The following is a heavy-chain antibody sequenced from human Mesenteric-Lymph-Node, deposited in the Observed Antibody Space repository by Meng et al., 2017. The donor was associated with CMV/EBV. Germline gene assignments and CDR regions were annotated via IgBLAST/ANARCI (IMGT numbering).Heavy chain of an antibody. Sequence: QTQPHQSSSGLVQASRTTPVTCPISGYSSSSNNAAWHWIRQSPSRGLECLGRTYYRSESYNDYAVSVKSRISVNLDTSKNQLSLHRNFVTPEDTAVYYCAYFGDFPPLWWGQGTLVTVSS. V-gene: IGHV6-1*01. CDR3: AYFGDFPPLW. D-gene: IGHD3-16*01. CDR2: TYYRSESYN. CDR1: GYSSSSNNAA. J-gene: IGHJ4*02.